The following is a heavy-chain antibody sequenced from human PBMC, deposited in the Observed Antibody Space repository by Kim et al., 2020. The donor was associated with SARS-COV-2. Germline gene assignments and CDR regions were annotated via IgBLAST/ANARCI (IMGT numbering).Heavy chain of an antibody. CDR1: GFTFSSYA. CDR2: VSTGGGTT. CDR3: ATYPQRGIAAAGAY. V-gene: IGHV3-23*01. Sequence: GGSLRLSCAASGFTFSSYAMSWVRQAPGKGLEWVSAVSTGGGTTYYADSLKGRFTISRDNSKSTLYLQMNSLRAEDTAVYYCATYPQRGIAAAGAYWGQGTLVTVSS. J-gene: IGHJ4*02. D-gene: IGHD6-13*01.